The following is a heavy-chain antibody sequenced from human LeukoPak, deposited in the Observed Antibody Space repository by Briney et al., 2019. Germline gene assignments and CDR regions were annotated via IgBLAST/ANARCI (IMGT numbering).Heavy chain of an antibody. Sequence: PGGSLRLSCAASGFTFSIYSMNWVRQAPGKGMEWVSSISSSNSHIYYADSVKGRFTISRDNAKNSLYLQMNSLRAEDTAVYYCARGQSSSWPNWFDPWGQGTLVTVSS. J-gene: IGHJ5*02. CDR2: ISSSNSHI. CDR1: GFTFSIYS. D-gene: IGHD6-13*01. V-gene: IGHV3-21*01. CDR3: ARGQSSSWPNWFDP.